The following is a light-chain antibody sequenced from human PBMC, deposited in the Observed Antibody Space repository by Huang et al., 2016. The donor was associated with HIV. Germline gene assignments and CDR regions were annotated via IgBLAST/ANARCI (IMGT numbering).Light chain of an antibody. CDR1: QSISSK. J-gene: IGKJ3*01. CDR2: GAS. Sequence: ERVMTQSPVTLSVSPGERATFSCRASQSISSKLAWYQQKPGQAPRLLLYGASTRATGIPARFIGSGSGTEFTLTISSLQSEDFAVYYCQQYNNWPFTFGPGTRVDIK. V-gene: IGKV3-15*01. CDR3: QQYNNWPFT.